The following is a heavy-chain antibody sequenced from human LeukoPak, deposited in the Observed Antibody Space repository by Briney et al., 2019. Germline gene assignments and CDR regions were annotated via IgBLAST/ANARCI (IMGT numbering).Heavy chain of an antibody. V-gene: IGHV3-30*02. J-gene: IGHJ4*02. Sequence: GGSLRLSCAASGFTFSSYGMHWVRQAPGKGLEWVAFIRYDGSNKYYADSVKGRFTISRDNSKNTLYLQMNSLRAEDTAVYYCAKDLPSPYYFDYWGQGTLVTVSS. D-gene: IGHD2-2*01. CDR1: GFTFSSYG. CDR2: IRYDGSNK. CDR3: AKDLPSPYYFDY.